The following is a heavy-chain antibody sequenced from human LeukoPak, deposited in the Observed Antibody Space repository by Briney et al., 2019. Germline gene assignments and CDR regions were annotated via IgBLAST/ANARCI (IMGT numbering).Heavy chain of an antibody. CDR2: IIPIFGTA. CDR1: GGTFSSYA. D-gene: IGHD2-15*01. Sequence: EASVKVSCKASGGTFSSYAISWVRQAPGQGLEWMGGIIPIFGTANYAQKFQGRVTITADESTSTAYMELSSLRSEGTAVYYCARDSRVGYCSGGSCYPAGWFDPWGQGTLVTVSS. V-gene: IGHV1-69*13. CDR3: ARDSRVGYCSGGSCYPAGWFDP. J-gene: IGHJ5*02.